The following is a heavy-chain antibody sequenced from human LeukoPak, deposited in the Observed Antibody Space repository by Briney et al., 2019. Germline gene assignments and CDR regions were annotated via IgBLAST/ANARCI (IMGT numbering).Heavy chain of an antibody. Sequence: PSETLSLTCAVSGYSISSGYYWGWIRQPPGKGLEWIGSIYHSGSTYYNPSLKSRVTISVDTSKNQFSLKLSSVTAADTAVYYCARPYSWNDVDAFDIWGQGTMVTVSS. CDR1: GYSISSGYY. CDR2: IYHSGST. J-gene: IGHJ3*02. V-gene: IGHV4-38-2*01. CDR3: ARPYSWNDVDAFDI. D-gene: IGHD1-20*01.